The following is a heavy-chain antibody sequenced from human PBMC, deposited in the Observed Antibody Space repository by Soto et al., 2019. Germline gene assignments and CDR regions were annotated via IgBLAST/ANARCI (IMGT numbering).Heavy chain of an antibody. D-gene: IGHD2-15*01. V-gene: IGHV1-2*02. CDR1: GYTFTGYY. J-gene: IGHJ4*02. CDR2: INPNSGGT. CDR3: VRVNVVVVAATREYYFDY. Sequence: GASVKVSCKASGYTFTGYYMHWVPQAPGQGLEWMGWINPNSGGTNYAQKSQGRVTMTRDTSISTAYMELSRLRSDDTAVYYCVRVNVVVVAATREYYFDYWGQGTLVTVSS.